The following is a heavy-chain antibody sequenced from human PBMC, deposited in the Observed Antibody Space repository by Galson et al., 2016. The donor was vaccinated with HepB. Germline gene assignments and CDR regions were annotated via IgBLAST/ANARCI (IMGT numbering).Heavy chain of an antibody. CDR2: INHDGGER. V-gene: IGHV3-7*01. CDR1: GFRLTNYW. CDR3: AREFDRSFHY. Sequence: SLRLSCAASGFRLTNYWMSWVRQAPGKGLEWVVNINHDGGERYYVDSVRGRFTISRDDAKNSLSLQMNSLRVDDTAVYYCAREFDRSFHYWGQGVLVTVSS. J-gene: IGHJ4*02. D-gene: IGHD3-22*01.